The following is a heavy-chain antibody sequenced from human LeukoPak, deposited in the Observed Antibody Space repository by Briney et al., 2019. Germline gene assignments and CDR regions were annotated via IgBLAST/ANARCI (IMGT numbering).Heavy chain of an antibody. J-gene: IGHJ4*02. Sequence: GGSLRLSCAASGFTFSSNYMSWVRQAPGKGLEWVSVIYSGGSTYYADSVKGRFTISRDNSKNTLYLQMNSLRAEDTAVYYCAREETIAVAGSDYWGQGTLVTVSS. D-gene: IGHD6-19*01. CDR2: IYSGGST. V-gene: IGHV3-66*02. CDR3: AREETIAVAGSDY. CDR1: GFTFSSNY.